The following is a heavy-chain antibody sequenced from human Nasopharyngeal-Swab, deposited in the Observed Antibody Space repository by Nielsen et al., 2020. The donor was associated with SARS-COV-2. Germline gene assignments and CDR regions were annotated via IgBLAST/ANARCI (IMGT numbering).Heavy chain of an antibody. CDR3: ARDGLDYDFWSAYFMDV. V-gene: IGHV3-21*01. J-gene: IGHJ6*02. CDR1: GFTFSKYA. D-gene: IGHD3-3*01. Sequence: GGSLRLSCIASGFTFSKYAVHWVRQAPGKGLEWVSSISSSSSYIYYADSVKGRFTTSRDNAKNSLYLQMNSLRAEDTAVYYCARDGLDYDFWSAYFMDVWGQGTTVTVSS. CDR2: ISSSSSYI.